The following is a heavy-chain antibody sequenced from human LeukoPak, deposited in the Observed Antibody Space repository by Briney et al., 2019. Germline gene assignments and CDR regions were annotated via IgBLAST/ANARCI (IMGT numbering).Heavy chain of an antibody. CDR2: IRNKVHSYAT. CDR3: ATSPSDSRGYFYIYS. D-gene: IGHD3-10*01. CDR1: GFTFSDSA. J-gene: IGHJ4*02. V-gene: IGHV3-73*01. Sequence: GGSLRLSCSASGFTFSDSAMHWVRQASGKGLEWVGRIRNKVHSYATAYAASVQGRFTISRDDSKNTAYLQMNSLKPEDTAEYYCATSPSDSRGYFYIYSWGQGTLVTVSS.